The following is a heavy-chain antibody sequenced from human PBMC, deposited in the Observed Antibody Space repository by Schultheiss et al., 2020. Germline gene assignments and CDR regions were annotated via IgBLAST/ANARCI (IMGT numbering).Heavy chain of an antibody. CDR1: GFTFSSYG. CDR3: VKDLLRYFGSYYYYYGMEV. D-gene: IGHD3-9*01. Sequence: GGSLRLSCAASGFTFSSYGMHWVRQAPGKGLEWVAVISYDGSNKYYADSVKGRFTISRDNSKNTLYLQMNSLRAEDTAVYYCVKDLLRYFGSYYYYYGMEVWGQGATVTVSS. J-gene: IGHJ6*02. CDR2: ISYDGSNK. V-gene: IGHV3-30*18.